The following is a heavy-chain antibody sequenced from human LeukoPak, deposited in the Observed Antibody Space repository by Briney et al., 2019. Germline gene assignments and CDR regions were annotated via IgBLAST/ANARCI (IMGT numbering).Heavy chain of an antibody. CDR2: IYYSGST. CDR3: ARETRQDYGDYPDAFDI. Sequence: SETLSLTCTVSGGSISSSSYYWGWIRQPPGKGLEWIGSIYYSGSTYYNPSLKSRVTIFVDTSKNQFSLKLSSVTAADTAVYYCARETRQDYGDYPDAFDIWGQGTMVTVSS. J-gene: IGHJ3*02. D-gene: IGHD4-17*01. V-gene: IGHV4-39*02. CDR1: GGSISSSSYY.